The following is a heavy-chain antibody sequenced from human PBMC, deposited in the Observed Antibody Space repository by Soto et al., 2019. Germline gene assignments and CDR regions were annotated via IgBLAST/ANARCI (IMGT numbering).Heavy chain of an antibody. J-gene: IGHJ6*02. CDR2: INGDGGST. Sequence: GGSLRLSCAASGFTFSNYWMHWVRQAPGKGLVWVSRINGDGGSTTYADSVKGRFTISRDNAKNTLYLQMDNLRAEDTAVYYCAREGGNYFYGMDVWGQGTTVTVSS. V-gene: IGHV3-74*01. CDR3: AREGGNYFYGMDV. CDR1: GFTFSNYW.